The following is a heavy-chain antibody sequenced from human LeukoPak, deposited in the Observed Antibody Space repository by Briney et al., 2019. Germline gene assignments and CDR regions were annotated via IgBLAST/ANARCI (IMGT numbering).Heavy chain of an antibody. CDR1: GYTFTSYD. J-gene: IGHJ4*02. Sequence: ASVKVSCKASGYTFTSYDINWVRQATGQGLEWMGWMNPNSGNTGYAQKFQGRVTITRNTSRNTAYMELSSLRSEDTAVYYCARALIGYYFDYWGQGTLVTVSS. V-gene: IGHV1-8*03. CDR3: ARALIGYYFDY. CDR2: MNPNSGNT. D-gene: IGHD2-8*01.